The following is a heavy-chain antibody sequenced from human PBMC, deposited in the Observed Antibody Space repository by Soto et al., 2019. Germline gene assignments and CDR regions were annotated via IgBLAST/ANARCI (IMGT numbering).Heavy chain of an antibody. CDR3: AVGLELRFVDYYYYMDV. J-gene: IGHJ6*03. D-gene: IGHD1-7*01. Sequence: GGSLRLSCAASGFTVSSNYMSWVRQAPGKGLEWVSVIYSGGSTYYADSVKGRFTISRDNSKNTLYLQMNSLRAEDTAVYYCAVGLELRFVDYYYYMDVWGKGTTVTVSS. V-gene: IGHV3-66*01. CDR2: IYSGGST. CDR1: GFTVSSNY.